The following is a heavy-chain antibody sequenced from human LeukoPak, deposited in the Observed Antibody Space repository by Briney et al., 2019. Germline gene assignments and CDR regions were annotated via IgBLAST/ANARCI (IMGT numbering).Heavy chain of an antibody. D-gene: IGHD1-7*01. J-gene: IGHJ5*02. Sequence: PGRSLRLSCAASGFIFDDYAMHWVRQAQGKGLEWVSGISWNSGSIGYADSVKGRFTISRDNAKNSLYLQMNSLRAEDMALYYCAKGLNWNWEYNWFDPWGQGTLVTVSS. CDR3: AKGLNWNWEYNWFDP. CDR2: ISWNSGSI. V-gene: IGHV3-9*03. CDR1: GFIFDDYA.